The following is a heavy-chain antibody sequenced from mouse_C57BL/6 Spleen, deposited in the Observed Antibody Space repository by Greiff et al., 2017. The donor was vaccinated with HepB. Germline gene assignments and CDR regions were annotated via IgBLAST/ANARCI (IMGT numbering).Heavy chain of an antibody. D-gene: IGHD1-1*01. V-gene: IGHV1-81*01. CDR2: IYPRSGNT. CDR1: GYTFTSYG. J-gene: IGHJ1*03. Sequence: VQLQQSGAELARPGASVKLSCKASGYTFTSYGISWVKQRTGQGLEWIGEIYPRSGNTYYNEKFKGKATLTADKSSSTAYMELRSLTSEDSAVYFCARDSSYGWYFDVWGTGTTVTVSS. CDR3: ARDSSYGWYFDV.